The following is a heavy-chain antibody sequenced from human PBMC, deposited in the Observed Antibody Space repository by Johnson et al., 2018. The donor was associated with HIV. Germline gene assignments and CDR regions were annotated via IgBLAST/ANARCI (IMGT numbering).Heavy chain of an antibody. D-gene: IGHD4-17*01. CDR1: GFTFNSYG. CDR3: ARDLGRWAVTTDDGLDI. V-gene: IGHV3-33*01. Sequence: VESGGGVVQPGGSLRLSCAASGFTFNSYGMHWVRQAPGKGLEWVAVIWYYGSNKYYADSVKGRFTISRDNSKNTLYLQMSSLRAEDTALYYCARDLGRWAVTTDDGLDIWGQGTMVTVSS. CDR2: IWYYGSNK. J-gene: IGHJ3*02.